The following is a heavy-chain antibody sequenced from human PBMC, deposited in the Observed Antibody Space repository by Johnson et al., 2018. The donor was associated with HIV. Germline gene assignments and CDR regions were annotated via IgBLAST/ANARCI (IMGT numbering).Heavy chain of an antibody. CDR1: GFTFSNAW. D-gene: IGHD3-10*01. J-gene: IGHJ3*02. CDR2: ISKDGANN. V-gene: IGHV3-30*03. Sequence: VQLVESGGGVVQPGRSLRLSCAASGFTFSNAWMSWVRQAPGKGLEWVAVISKDGANNYHADSVKGRFTISRDNSKNTLYLQMNSLKTEDTAVYYCTTDWEYYYGAGKLYAFEIWGQGTMVTVSS. CDR3: TTDWEYYYGAGKLYAFEI.